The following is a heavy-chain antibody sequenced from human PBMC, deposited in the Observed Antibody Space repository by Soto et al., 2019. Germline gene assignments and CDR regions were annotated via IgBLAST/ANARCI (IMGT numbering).Heavy chain of an antibody. CDR2: ISWNSGSI. CDR1: GFTFDDYA. V-gene: IGHV3-9*01. Sequence: LRLSCAASGFTFDDYAIHWVRQSPGKGLEWVSGISWNSGSIGYADSVKGRFTISRDNAKNSLYLQMNSLRAEDTALYYCAKDKARGLYYYYYGMDVWGQGTTVTVSS. J-gene: IGHJ6*02. D-gene: IGHD1-26*01. CDR3: AKDKARGLYYYYYGMDV.